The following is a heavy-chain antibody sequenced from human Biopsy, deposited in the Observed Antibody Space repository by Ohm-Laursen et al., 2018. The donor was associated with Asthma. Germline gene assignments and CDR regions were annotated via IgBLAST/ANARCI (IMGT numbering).Heavy chain of an antibody. CDR1: GYTFIGYH. V-gene: IGHV1-2*06. J-gene: IGHJ5*02. D-gene: IGHD7-27*01. CDR3: ARGQKSPGDRWFDP. Sequence: ASVKVSCKTSGYTFIGYHIHWVRQAPGQGLEWMGRINPNSGGTNYAQKFQGRVTMTSDTHISTAYMELSRLRSDDTALYYCARGQKSPGDRWFDPWGQGTLVTVSS. CDR2: INPNSGGT.